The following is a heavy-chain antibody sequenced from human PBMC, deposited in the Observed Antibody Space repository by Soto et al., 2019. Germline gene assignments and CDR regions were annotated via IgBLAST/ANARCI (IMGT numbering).Heavy chain of an antibody. CDR1: GYSFTSYW. D-gene: IGHD6-13*01. V-gene: IGHV5-51*03. CDR2: IYPGDCDT. Sequence: EVQLVQSGAAVKKPGESLKIACKGAGYSFTSYWIGWVRQMHGKGLEWMGIIYPGDCDTRYIPSFKVQVTISADKSIRTAYLQWSSRKASDTAMYYCARSRSSTEDDFDIWGQGTIVTVSS. J-gene: IGHJ3*02. CDR3: ARSRSSTEDDFDI.